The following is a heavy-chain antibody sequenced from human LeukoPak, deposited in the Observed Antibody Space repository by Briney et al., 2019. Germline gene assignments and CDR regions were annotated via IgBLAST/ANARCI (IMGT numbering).Heavy chain of an antibody. D-gene: IGHD3-10*01. J-gene: IGHJ4*02. CDR3: ARVVVRGVIIQLGLQDFDC. V-gene: IGHV1-18*01. Sequence: GASVKVSCKASGYTFTSYGISWVRQAPGQGLEWMGWISAYNGNTNYAQRLQGRVTMTTDTSTSTAYMELRSLRSDDTAVYYCARVVVRGVIIQLGLQDFDCWGQGTLVTVSS. CDR1: GYTFTSYG. CDR2: ISAYNGNT.